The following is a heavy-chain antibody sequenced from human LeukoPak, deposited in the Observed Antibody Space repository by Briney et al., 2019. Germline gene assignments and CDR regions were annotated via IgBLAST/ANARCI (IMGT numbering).Heavy chain of an antibody. Sequence: ASVKVSCTASGYTFTGYYMHWVRQAPGQGLEWMGWINPNSGGTNYAQKFQGRVTMTSDTSISTASMELSRLRSDDTAVYLCARDLSTSSTWELDYWGQGTLVTVSS. J-gene: IGHJ4*02. CDR3: ARDLSTSSTWELDY. CDR1: GYTFTGYY. V-gene: IGHV1-2*02. D-gene: IGHD2/OR15-2a*01. CDR2: INPNSGGT.